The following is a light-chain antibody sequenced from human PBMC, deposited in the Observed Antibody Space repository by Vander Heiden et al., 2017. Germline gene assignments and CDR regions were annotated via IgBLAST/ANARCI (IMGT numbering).Light chain of an antibody. V-gene: IGKV1-39*01. CDR1: QSIDTY. CDR3: QQSYGSPRT. J-gene: IGKJ2*01. CDR2: AAS. Sequence: DIQMTQSPSSLSVSVGDRVTITCRASQSIDTYLNWYEQKPGKAPKLLIYAASSLQSGVPSRFSGGGSGTDFTLTISSLQPDDFATYYCQQSYGSPRTFGQGTKLXI.